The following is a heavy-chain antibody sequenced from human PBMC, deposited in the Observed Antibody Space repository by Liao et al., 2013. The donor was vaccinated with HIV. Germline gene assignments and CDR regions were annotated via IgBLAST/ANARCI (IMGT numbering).Heavy chain of an antibody. V-gene: IGHV4-61*02. CDR3: ARAHTILGVKAHWHFDL. CDR1: ADSIITVGYY. CDR2: VHPSGST. D-gene: IGHD3-3*01. Sequence: QAQLQESGPGLVRPSETLSLTCPVSADSIITVGYYWNWIRQSPGKGLEWIGRVHPSGSTDYNPSLKSRVAISLDTSKNRFSLTLTSVTADDTAVYYCARAHTILGVKAHWHFDLWGRGTRVTVSS. J-gene: IGHJ2*01.